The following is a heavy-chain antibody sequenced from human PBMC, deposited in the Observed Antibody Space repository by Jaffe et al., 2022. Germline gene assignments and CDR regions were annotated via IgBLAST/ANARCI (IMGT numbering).Heavy chain of an antibody. D-gene: IGHD6-13*01. CDR3: AKDGYSSSWYGIPHYYYYMDV. CDR2: ISGSGGST. CDR1: GFTFSSYA. J-gene: IGHJ6*03. V-gene: IGHV3-23*01. Sequence: EVQLLESGGGLVQPGGSLRLSCAASGFTFSSYAMSWVRQAPGKGLEWVSAISGSGGSTYYADSVKGRFTISRDNSKNTLYLQMNSLRAEDTAVYYCAKDGYSSSWYGIPHYYYYMDVWGKGTTVTVSS.